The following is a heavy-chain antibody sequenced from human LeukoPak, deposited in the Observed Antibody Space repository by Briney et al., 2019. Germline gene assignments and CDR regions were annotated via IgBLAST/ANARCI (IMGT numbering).Heavy chain of an antibody. V-gene: IGHV4-59*01. J-gene: IGHJ5*02. Sequence: PSETLSLTCSVSGGSISSYYWSWIRQPPGKGLEWIGYIYYSGSTNSGSTNYNPSLKSRVTISVDTSKNQFSLKLSSVTAADTAVYYCARDNQAGYCSGGSCSSLMWFDPWGQGTLITVSS. D-gene: IGHD2-15*01. CDR3: ARDNQAGYCSGGSCSSLMWFDP. CDR1: GGSISSYY. CDR2: IYYSGSTNSGST.